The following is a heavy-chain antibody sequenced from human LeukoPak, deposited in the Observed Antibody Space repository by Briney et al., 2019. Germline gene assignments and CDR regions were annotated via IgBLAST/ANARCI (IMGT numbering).Heavy chain of an antibody. V-gene: IGHV3-7*01. CDR1: GYTFSSYW. CDR3: ARDQTLVAIGASGY. Sequence: GGSLRLSCAASGYTFSSYWMTWVRHTPGKGLKWVANIKQDGDDKYYADSVRGRFTISRDNVRNSLYLQMNSLRVEDTGIYYCARDQTLVAIGASGYWGQGTLVTVSS. J-gene: IGHJ4*02. D-gene: IGHD2/OR15-2a*01. CDR2: IKQDGDDK.